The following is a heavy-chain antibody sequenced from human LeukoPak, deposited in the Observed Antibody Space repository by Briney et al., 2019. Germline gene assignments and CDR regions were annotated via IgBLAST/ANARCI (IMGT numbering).Heavy chain of an antibody. CDR3: ARDKIDYDSSGYIDAFDI. J-gene: IGHJ3*02. D-gene: IGHD3-22*01. Sequence: GGSLRLSCAASGFTFSSYWMHWVRQAPGKGLVWVSRINSDGSSTSYADSVKGRFTISRDNAKNTLYLQMNSLRAEDTAVYYCARDKIDYDSSGYIDAFDIWGQGTMVTVSS. CDR1: GFTFSSYW. V-gene: IGHV3-74*01. CDR2: INSDGSST.